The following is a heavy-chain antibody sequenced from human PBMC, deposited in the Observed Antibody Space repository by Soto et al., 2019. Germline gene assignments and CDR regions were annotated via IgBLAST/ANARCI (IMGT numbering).Heavy chain of an antibody. CDR3: ARDKVAARPNYYYGMDV. CDR1: GFTFSSYA. D-gene: IGHD6-6*01. Sequence: QPGGSLRLSCAASGFTFSSYAMHWVRQAPGKGLEWVAVISYDGSNKYYADSVKGRFTISRDNSKNTLYLQMNSLRAEDTAVYYCARDKVAARPNYYYGMDVWGQGTTVTVYS. CDR2: ISYDGSNK. J-gene: IGHJ6*02. V-gene: IGHV3-30-3*01.